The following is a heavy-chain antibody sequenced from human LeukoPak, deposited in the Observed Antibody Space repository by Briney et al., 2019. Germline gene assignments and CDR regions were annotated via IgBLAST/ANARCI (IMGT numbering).Heavy chain of an antibody. D-gene: IGHD3-9*01. V-gene: IGHV3-21*01. Sequence: GGSLRLSCAASGFTFSSYSMNWVRQAPGKGLEWVSSISSSSSYIYYADSVKGRFTISRDNAKNSLYLQMNSLRAEDTAVYYCARDFYDILTGYSRYYFDYWGQGTLVTVSS. CDR3: ARDFYDILTGYSRYYFDY. CDR2: ISSSSSYI. J-gene: IGHJ4*02. CDR1: GFTFSSYS.